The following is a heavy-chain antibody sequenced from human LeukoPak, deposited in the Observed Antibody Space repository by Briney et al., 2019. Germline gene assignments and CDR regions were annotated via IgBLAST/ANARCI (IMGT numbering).Heavy chain of an antibody. Sequence: GGSLRLSCAASGFTVSSNYMSWVRQAPGKGLEWVSVIYSGGSTYYADSVKGRFTISRDNSKNTLYLQMNSLRAEDTAVYFCARSGPYQLPPRPIDYWGQGTLVTVSS. CDR3: ARSGPYQLPPRPIDY. CDR2: IYSGGST. J-gene: IGHJ4*02. D-gene: IGHD2-2*01. V-gene: IGHV3-66*01. CDR1: GFTVSSNY.